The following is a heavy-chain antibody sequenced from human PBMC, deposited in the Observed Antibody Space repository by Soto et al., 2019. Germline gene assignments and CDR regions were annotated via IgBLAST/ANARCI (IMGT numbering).Heavy chain of an antibody. V-gene: IGHV1-46*01. Sequence: GASVKVSCKAAAYTFTTYYMHWVRQAPGQGLEWMGVIDPTHGSTTYAQKFQGRVTMTSDTSTNTVYMELSSLKSEDTAVYYCARVPYDTTGYYAFWGQGTLVTVSS. CDR2: IDPTHGST. CDR1: AYTFTTYY. J-gene: IGHJ4*02. D-gene: IGHD3-22*01. CDR3: ARVPYDTTGYYAF.